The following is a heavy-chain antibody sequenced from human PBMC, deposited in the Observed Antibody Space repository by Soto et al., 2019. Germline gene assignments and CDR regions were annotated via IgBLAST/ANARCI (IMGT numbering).Heavy chain of an antibody. Sequence: QVQLVQSGAEVKNPGASVTVSCRASGYTFTSYYIHWVRQAPGQGLEWMAIINPNGGSTNYAQRFQGRVTVTKDTTTSIVYMELCSFRSEDTAVYYGSRGRGSGDYWGQGTLVTVSS. J-gene: IGHJ4*02. CDR3: SRGRGSGDY. V-gene: IGHV1-46*03. CDR2: INPNGGST. CDR1: GYTFTSYY.